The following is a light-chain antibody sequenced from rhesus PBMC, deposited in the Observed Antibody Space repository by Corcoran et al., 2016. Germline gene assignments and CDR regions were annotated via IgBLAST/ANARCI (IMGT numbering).Light chain of an antibody. Sequence: QVILTQSPATLSLSPGERATLSCRASQSVGSNLAWYQQKPGQAPRLLIYGASSRATGIPDRFRGSGDWTEFTLTISSLGPEDFAVYYCQKYSSSPYSFGQGTKLEIK. CDR2: GAS. V-gene: IGKV3-53*01. CDR1: QSVGSN. CDR3: QKYSSSPYS. J-gene: IGKJ2*01.